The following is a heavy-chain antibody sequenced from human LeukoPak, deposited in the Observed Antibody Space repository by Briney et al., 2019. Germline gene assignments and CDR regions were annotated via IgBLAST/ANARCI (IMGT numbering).Heavy chain of an antibody. CDR1: GGSISSSSYY. J-gene: IGHJ6*02. CDR2: IYYSGST. V-gene: IGHV4-39*06. Sequence: SETLSLTCTVSGGSISSSSYYWGWIRQPPGKGLEWIGSIYYSGSTYYNPSLKSRVTISVDTSKNQFALKLSSVTAADTAVYYCATTMVRGASYYYGMDVWGQGTTVTVSS. CDR3: ATTMVRGASYYYGMDV. D-gene: IGHD3-10*01.